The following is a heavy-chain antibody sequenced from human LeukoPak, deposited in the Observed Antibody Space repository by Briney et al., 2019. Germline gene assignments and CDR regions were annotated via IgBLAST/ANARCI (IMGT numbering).Heavy chain of an antibody. CDR3: AKPSGSGVDY. Sequence: GGSLRLSCAASGFIFSSYSMNWVRQAPGKGLEWVAFIRSDGYHTYYADSVKGRFTITRDNSKNTLYLQMNSLRLEDMAVYYCAKPSGSGVDYWGRGTRVTVSS. CDR2: IRSDGYHT. D-gene: IGHD1-26*01. J-gene: IGHJ4*02. CDR1: GFIFSSYS. V-gene: IGHV3-30*02.